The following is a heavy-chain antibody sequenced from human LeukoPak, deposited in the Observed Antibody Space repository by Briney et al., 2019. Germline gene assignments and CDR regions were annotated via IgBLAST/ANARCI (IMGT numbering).Heavy chain of an antibody. CDR2: IYHSEST. J-gene: IGHJ5*02. D-gene: IGHD6-13*01. CDR3: ARGGIAAAVLNWFDP. Sequence: KPSETLSLTCAVSGYSINSGYYWGGIRQPPGKGLEWIGSIYHSESTYYNPSLKSRVTISVDTSRNQFSLKLSSVTAADTAVYYCARGGIAAAVLNWFDPWGQGTLVTVSS. V-gene: IGHV4-38-2*01. CDR1: GYSINSGYY.